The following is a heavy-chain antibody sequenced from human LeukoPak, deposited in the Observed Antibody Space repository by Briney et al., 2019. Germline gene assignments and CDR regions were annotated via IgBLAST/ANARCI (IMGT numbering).Heavy chain of an antibody. Sequence: GVTLTLSSAASGFTCSSYERNWVRQAPGQGLEWVSYISSSGSTIYSADSVKGRFTISRDNAKNSLYLQMNSLRAEDTAVYYCARAPPVYWGQGTLVTVSS. J-gene: IGHJ4*02. V-gene: IGHV3-48*03. CDR3: ARAPPVY. CDR1: GFTCSSYE. CDR2: ISSSGSTI.